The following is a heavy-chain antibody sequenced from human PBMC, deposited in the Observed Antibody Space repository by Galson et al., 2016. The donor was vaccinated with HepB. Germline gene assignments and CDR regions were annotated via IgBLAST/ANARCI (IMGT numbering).Heavy chain of an antibody. CDR2: FDPEDGET. D-gene: IGHD2-15*01. CDR3: ATDSIVVAATSACDI. CDR1: GYTLTELS. J-gene: IGHJ3*02. Sequence: SVKVSCKVSGYTLTELSMHWVRQAPGKGLEWMGRFDPEDGETIYAQKFQGRVTMTEDTYTDTAYMELSSLSCENTVVYYCATDSIVVAATSACDIRGQGTMVTVSS. V-gene: IGHV1-24*01.